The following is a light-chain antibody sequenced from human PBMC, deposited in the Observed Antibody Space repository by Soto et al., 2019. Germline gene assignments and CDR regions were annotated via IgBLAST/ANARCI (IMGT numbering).Light chain of an antibody. CDR3: QTWGTGIL. J-gene: IGLJ7*01. CDR1: SGHSSYA. Sequence: QLVLTQSHSASASLGASVKLTCTLSSGHSSYAIAWHHQQPEKGPRYLMKLNSDGSHTKGDGIPGRFSGSSSAAGRYLTIASLKSEDEADYYCQTWGTGILFGGGTQLTVL. V-gene: IGLV4-69*01. CDR2: LNSDGSH.